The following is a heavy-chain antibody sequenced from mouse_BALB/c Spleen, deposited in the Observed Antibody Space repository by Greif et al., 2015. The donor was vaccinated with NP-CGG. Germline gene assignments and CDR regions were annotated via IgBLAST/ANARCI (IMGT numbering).Heavy chain of an antibody. CDR1: GFNIKDYY. D-gene: IGHD3-1*01. V-gene: IGHV14-1*02. Sequence: VQLQQSGAELVRPGALVKLSCKASGFNIKDYYMHWVKQRPEQGLEWIGWIDPENGNTIYDPKFQGKASITADTSSNTAFLHLSSLTSEYTAVYYCASTARALAYWGQVTLVTVSA. CDR3: ASTARALAY. CDR2: IDPENGNT. J-gene: IGHJ3*01.